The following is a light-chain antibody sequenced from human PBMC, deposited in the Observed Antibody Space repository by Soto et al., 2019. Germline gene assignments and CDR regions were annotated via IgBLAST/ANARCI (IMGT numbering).Light chain of an antibody. V-gene: IGKV4-1*01. CDR1: QSVLYSSNNKNY. CDR3: QQYYSTPPLP. J-gene: IGKJ4*01. Sequence: DSLMTQSPDSLAVSLGERATINCKSSQSVLYSSNNKNYLAWYQQKPGQPPKLLIYWASTRESGVPDRFSGSGSGTDFTLTISSLQAEDVAVYYCQQYYSTPPLPFGGGTKV. CDR2: WAS.